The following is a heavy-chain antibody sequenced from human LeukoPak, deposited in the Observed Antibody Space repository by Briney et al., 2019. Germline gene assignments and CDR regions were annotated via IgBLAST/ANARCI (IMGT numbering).Heavy chain of an antibody. J-gene: IGHJ3*02. CDR2: ISGSGGST. D-gene: IGHD3-22*01. Sequence: GGSLRLSCAASGFTFSSYAMSWVRQAPGKGLEWVSAISGSGGSTYYADSVKGRFTISRDNSKNTLYLQMNSLRAEDTAVYYCAKSPQYYYDSSGYTHDAFDIWGQGTMVTVSS. CDR3: AKSPQYYYDSSGYTHDAFDI. V-gene: IGHV3-23*01. CDR1: GFTFSSYA.